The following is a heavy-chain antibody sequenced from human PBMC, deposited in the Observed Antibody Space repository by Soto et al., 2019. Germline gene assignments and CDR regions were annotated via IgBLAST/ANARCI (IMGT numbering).Heavy chain of an antibody. D-gene: IGHD2-2*01. J-gene: IGHJ4*02. Sequence: QLQLQESGPGLVKPSETLSLTCTVSGGSISSSSYYWGWIRQPPGKGLEWIGSIYYSGSTYYNPSLPSRVTISVATSKNQFPLKLSSVPAAATAVYYCARQGYCSSTSCYSNFDSWGQGTLVTVSS. CDR3: ARQGYCSSTSCYSNFDS. CDR2: IYYSGST. CDR1: GGSISSSSYY. V-gene: IGHV4-39*01.